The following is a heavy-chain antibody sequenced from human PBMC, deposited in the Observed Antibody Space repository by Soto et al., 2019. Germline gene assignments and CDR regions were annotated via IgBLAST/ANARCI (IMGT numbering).Heavy chain of an antibody. CDR2: IYYSGST. V-gene: IGHV4-31*03. CDR3: ARGRALYSNYDS. D-gene: IGHD4-4*01. J-gene: IGHJ5*01. Sequence: PSDTLSLTCTVSGGSISSGDYFWSWIRQYQGKGLEWIGYIYYSGSTYYNPSLKTRVTISLDTSKSQFSLKLSSMTAADTAVYYCARGRALYSNYDSWGQGTLVTVSS. CDR1: GGSISSGDYF.